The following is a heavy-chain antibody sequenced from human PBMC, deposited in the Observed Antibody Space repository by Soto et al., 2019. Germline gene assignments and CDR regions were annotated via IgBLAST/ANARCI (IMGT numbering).Heavy chain of an antibody. V-gene: IGHV3-30*18. CDR1: GFTFSSYG. D-gene: IGHD4-17*01. J-gene: IGHJ4*02. CDR3: AKPPTVVPDYFDY. CDR2: ISYDGSNK. Sequence: QVQLVESGGGVVQPGRSLRLSCAASGFTFSSYGMHWVRQAPGKGLEWVAVISYDGSNKYYADSVKGRFTISRDNSKNTLYLQMNSLRAEDTAVYYCAKPPTVVPDYFDYWGQGTLVTVSS.